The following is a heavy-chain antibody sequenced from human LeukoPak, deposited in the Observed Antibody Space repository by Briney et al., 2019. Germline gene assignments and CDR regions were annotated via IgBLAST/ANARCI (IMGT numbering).Heavy chain of an antibody. Sequence: SETLSLTCTVSGGSISGYYWSWIRQHPGKGLEWIGYIYYSGSTYYNPSLKSRVTISVDTSKNQFSLKLSSVTAADTAVYYCARVRYGSGSYCFDYWGQGTLVTVSS. D-gene: IGHD3-10*01. CDR1: GGSISGYY. CDR2: IYYSGST. J-gene: IGHJ4*02. V-gene: IGHV4-59*06. CDR3: ARVRYGSGSYCFDY.